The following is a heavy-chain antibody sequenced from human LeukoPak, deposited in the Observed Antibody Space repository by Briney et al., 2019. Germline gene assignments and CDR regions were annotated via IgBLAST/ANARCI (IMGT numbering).Heavy chain of an antibody. V-gene: IGHV1-2*04. CDR1: GYTFTGYY. CDR3: ARGTVAGRTFFDY. D-gene: IGHD6-19*01. J-gene: IGHJ4*02. CDR2: INPNSGGT. Sequence: ASVKVSCKASGYTFTGYYMHWVRQAPGQGLEWMGWINPNSGGTNYAQEFQGWVTMTRDTSISTAYMELSRLRSDDTAVYYCARGTVAGRTFFDYWGQGTLVTVSS.